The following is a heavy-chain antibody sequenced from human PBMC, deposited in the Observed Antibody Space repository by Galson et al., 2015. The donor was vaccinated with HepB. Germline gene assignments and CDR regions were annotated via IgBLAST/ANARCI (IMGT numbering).Heavy chain of an antibody. D-gene: IGHD3-16*01. Sequence: SLRLSCAASGFTFSVYTMNWVRQAPGKGLEWVSAVRGSGTGTWYADSVKGRFTISRDDSKNTVLLQLNSLRAEDTAIYYCAKDSGFGGEDYWGQGILVTVSS. CDR1: GFTFSVYT. J-gene: IGHJ4*02. CDR2: VRGSGTGT. V-gene: IGHV3-23*01. CDR3: AKDSGFGGEDY.